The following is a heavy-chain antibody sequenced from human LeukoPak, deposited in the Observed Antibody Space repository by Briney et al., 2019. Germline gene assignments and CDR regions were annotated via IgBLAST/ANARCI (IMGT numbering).Heavy chain of an antibody. V-gene: IGHV4-38-2*02. CDR2: IYHSGT. J-gene: IGHJ4*02. D-gene: IGHD4-17*01. CDR3: ARDNDYGDGEASY. CDR1: GYSISADFY. Sequence: SETLSLTCTVSGYSISADFYWNWIRQPPGEGPEWIGSIYHSGTYYNPSLKGRVTISRDTSKNQFSLKLSSVTAADTAVYYCARDNDYGDGEASYWGQGTLVTVSS.